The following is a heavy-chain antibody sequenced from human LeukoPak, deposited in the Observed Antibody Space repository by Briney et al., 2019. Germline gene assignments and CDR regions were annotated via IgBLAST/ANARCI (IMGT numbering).Heavy chain of an antibody. D-gene: IGHD5-24*01. Sequence: ASVKVSCKASGYTFTNNYMHWVRPAPGLVLESIRIINPSGGNTNYAQNFQGRVTMTRDTSTSTVYMELSSPRSEDTAVYYCARVRDGYNDAYDIWGQGTMVTVPS. CDR2: INPSGGNT. CDR3: ARVRDGYNDAYDI. J-gene: IGHJ3*02. CDR1: GYTFTNNY. V-gene: IGHV1-46*01.